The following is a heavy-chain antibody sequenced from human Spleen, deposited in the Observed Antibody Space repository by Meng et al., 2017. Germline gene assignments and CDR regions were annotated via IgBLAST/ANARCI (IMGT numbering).Heavy chain of an antibody. CDR2: IYHSGTT. CDR3: ASYNSGWPQFDY. J-gene: IGHJ4*02. V-gene: IGHV4-4*02. Sequence: QVRLQESGPGLVKPSGTLSLTCAVSGGSISNTYWWNWVRQSPGKGLEWIGEIYHSGTTNYNPSLKGRVTISVDRSKNQFSLKLTSVTAADTAVYYCASYNSGWPQFDYWGQGTLVTVSS. D-gene: IGHD6-19*01. CDR1: GGSISNTYW.